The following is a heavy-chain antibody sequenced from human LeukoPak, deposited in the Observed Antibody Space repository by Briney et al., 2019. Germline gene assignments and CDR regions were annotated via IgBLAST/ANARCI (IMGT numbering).Heavy chain of an antibody. J-gene: IGHJ4*02. CDR1: GFTVSSNY. V-gene: IGHV3-23*01. D-gene: IGHD2-21*02. CDR2: ISGSGGST. Sequence: GGSLRLSCAASGFTVSSNYMSWVRQAPGKGLEWVSAISGSGGSTYYADSVKGRFTTSRDNSKNTLYLQMNSLRAEDTAVYYCAKDRPHIVVVTAIPGGIDYWGQGTLVTVSS. CDR3: AKDRPHIVVVTAIPGGIDY.